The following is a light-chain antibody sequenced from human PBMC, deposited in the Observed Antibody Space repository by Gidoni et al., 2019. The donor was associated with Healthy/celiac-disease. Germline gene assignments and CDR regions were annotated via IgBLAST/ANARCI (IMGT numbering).Light chain of an antibody. CDR3: EQSYSTPWT. V-gene: IGKV1-39*01. J-gene: IGKJ1*01. CDR1: QSISSY. CDR2: ASS. Sequence: DIEMTQSPSSLSASVGDRVTITCRSSQSISSYLNWYKQKPGKAPKLQIYASSSLQSGVPSRFSGSGSGTDFTLTISSLQPEDFATYYCEQSYSTPWTFGQGTKVEIK.